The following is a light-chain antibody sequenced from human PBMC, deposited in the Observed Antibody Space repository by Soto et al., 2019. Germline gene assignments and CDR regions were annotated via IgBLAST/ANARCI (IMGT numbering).Light chain of an antibody. J-gene: IGLJ3*02. V-gene: IGLV2-8*01. CDR3: TSYVGSDTWV. CDR2: EVS. CDR1: SSDVGAYKY. Sequence: QSALTQPPSASGSPGQSVTISCTGTSSDVGAYKYVSWYQQYPGKAPKLMIYEVSKRPSGVPARFSGSKSGNTASLTVSGLQPEDGADYYCTSYVGSDTWVFGGGTTLTVL.